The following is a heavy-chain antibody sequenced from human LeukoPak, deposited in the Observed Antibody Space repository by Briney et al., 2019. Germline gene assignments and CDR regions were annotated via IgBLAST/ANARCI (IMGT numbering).Heavy chain of an antibody. V-gene: IGHV1-18*01. CDR2: ISAYNGNT. CDR1: GYTFTSYG. J-gene: IGHJ4*02. CDR3: ARDLSRVGYYSSSLY. D-gene: IGHD6-13*01. Sequence: ASVKVSCKASGYTFTSYGISWVRQAPGQGLEWMGWISAYNGNTNYAQKLQGRVTMTTDTSTSTAYMELRSLRSDDTAVYYCARDLSRVGYYSSSLYWGQGTLVTVSS.